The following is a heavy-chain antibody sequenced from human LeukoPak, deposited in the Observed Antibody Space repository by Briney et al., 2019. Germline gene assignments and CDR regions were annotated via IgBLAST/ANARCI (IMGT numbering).Heavy chain of an antibody. D-gene: IGHD2-21*02. CDR2: IYYSGST. CDR1: GGSISSYY. Sequence: SETLSLTCTVSGGSISSYYWSWIRQPPGRGLEGIGYIYYSGSTTSSPSLKSRVTMSVDTSKNQLSLKVSSVTAADTAVYYCARFPSYCGGDCYWQFGGQGTLVTVSS. J-gene: IGHJ4*02. CDR3: ARFPSYCGGDCYWQF. V-gene: IGHV4-59*12.